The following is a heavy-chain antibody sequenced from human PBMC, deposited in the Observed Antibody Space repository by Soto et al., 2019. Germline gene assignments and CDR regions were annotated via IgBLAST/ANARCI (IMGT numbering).Heavy chain of an antibody. CDR1: GFSFSNARMG. CDR2: IFSNDEK. Sequence: QVTLKESGPVLVKPTETLTLTCTVSGFSFSNARMGVSWIRQPPGKALAWLAHIFSNDEKSYSTSLKSRLAISKDTSKSQVVLTMTTMDPVDTATYYCARIQGYSYGVRRVDYWGQGTLVTVSS. D-gene: IGHD5-18*01. V-gene: IGHV2-26*01. J-gene: IGHJ4*02. CDR3: ARIQGYSYGVRRVDY.